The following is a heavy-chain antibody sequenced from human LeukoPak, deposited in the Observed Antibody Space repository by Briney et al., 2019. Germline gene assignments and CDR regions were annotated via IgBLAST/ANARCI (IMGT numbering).Heavy chain of an antibody. CDR1: VDSIGNYH. J-gene: IGHJ5*02. D-gene: IGHD2-8*01. CDR2: VYNSGST. CDR3: ARGAGVYRFDP. V-gene: IGHV4-59*01. Sequence: SETLSLTCTVSVDSIGNYHWTWIRKPPWRGLEYIGYVYNSGSTFYNPSLKSRVTISADTSRKQFSLKLTSVTAADTAVYYCARGAGVYRFDPWGPGTLVTVSS.